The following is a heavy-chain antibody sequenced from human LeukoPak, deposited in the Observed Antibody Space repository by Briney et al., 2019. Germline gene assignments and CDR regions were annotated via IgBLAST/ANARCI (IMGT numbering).Heavy chain of an antibody. Sequence: SETLPLTCAVYGGSFSGYYWSWIRQPPGKGLEWIGEINHSGSTNYNPSLKSRVTISVDKSKNQFSLKLSSVTAADTAVYYCARVSSGATTVDYWGQGTLVTVSS. J-gene: IGHJ4*02. D-gene: IGHD1-26*01. V-gene: IGHV4-34*01. CDR2: INHSGST. CDR3: ARVSSGATTVDY. CDR1: GGSFSGYY.